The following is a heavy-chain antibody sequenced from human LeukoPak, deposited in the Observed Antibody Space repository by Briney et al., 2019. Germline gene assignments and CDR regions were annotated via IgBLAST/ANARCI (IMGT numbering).Heavy chain of an antibody. CDR2: ISYDGSNK. D-gene: IGHD5-24*01. Sequence: GRSLNLSCAAFGFTFSSYAMHWVGQAPGKGLEWVAVISYDGSNKYYADSVKGRFTISRDNSKNTLYLQMNSLRAEDTAVYYCARDPVEMATADAFDIWGQGTMVTVSS. J-gene: IGHJ3*02. V-gene: IGHV3-30-3*01. CDR3: ARDPVEMATADAFDI. CDR1: GFTFSSYA.